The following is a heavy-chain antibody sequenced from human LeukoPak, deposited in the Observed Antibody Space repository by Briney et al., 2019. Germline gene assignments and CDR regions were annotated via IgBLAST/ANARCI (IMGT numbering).Heavy chain of an antibody. CDR1: GFTFSTYW. CDR3: ARSNYDFWSGYLYYLDY. J-gene: IGHJ4*02. V-gene: IGHV3-7*01. CDR2: IKQDGSEK. Sequence: GGSLRLSCAASGFTFSTYWMSWVRQAPGKGLEWVANIKQDGSEKYYVDSVKGRYTISRDNAKNSLYLQMNSLRAEDTAVYYCARSNYDFWSGYLYYLDYWGQGTLVTVSS. D-gene: IGHD3-3*01.